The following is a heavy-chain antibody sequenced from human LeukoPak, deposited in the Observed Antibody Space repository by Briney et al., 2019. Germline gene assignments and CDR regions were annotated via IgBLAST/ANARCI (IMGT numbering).Heavy chain of an antibody. CDR3: TTGLNYYDSSGYYYFDY. J-gene: IGHJ4*02. V-gene: IGHV3-15*01. CDR1: GFTFSSYS. Sequence: GGSLRLSCAASGFTFSSYSMNWVRQAPGKGLEWVGRIKSKTDGGTTDYAAPVKGRFTISRDDSKNTLYLQMNSLKTEDTAVYYCTTGLNYYDSSGYYYFDYWGQGTLVTVSS. CDR2: IKSKTDGGTT. D-gene: IGHD3-22*01.